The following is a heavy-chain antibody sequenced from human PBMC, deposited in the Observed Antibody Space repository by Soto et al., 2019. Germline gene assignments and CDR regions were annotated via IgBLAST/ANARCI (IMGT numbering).Heavy chain of an antibody. Sequence: GGSLRLSCAASGFTFSSYDMHWVRQATGKGLEWVSAIGTAGDTYYPGSVKGRFTISRENAKNSLYFQMNSLKAGVPAVYYCARGAYYVILTGSGAFYIWGQGTMVTVSS. V-gene: IGHV3-13*01. J-gene: IGHJ3*02. CDR1: GFTFSSYD. CDR3: ARGAYYVILTGSGAFYI. CDR2: IGTAGDT. D-gene: IGHD3-9*01.